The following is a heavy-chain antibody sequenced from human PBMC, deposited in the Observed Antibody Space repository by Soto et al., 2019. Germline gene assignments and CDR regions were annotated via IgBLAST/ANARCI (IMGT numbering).Heavy chain of an antibody. CDR2: ISWNSGSI. V-gene: IGHV3-9*01. CDR1: GFTFVDYA. J-gene: IGHJ4*02. Sequence: EVQLVESGGGLVQRGRSLRLSCVASGFTFVDYAMHWVRQAPGKGLEWVSGISWNSGSIGYADSVKGRFTISRDNAKNPLYLQMNSLRAEDTALYYCAKGEVARHHFDYWGQGTLVTVSS. D-gene: IGHD5-12*01. CDR3: AKGEVARHHFDY.